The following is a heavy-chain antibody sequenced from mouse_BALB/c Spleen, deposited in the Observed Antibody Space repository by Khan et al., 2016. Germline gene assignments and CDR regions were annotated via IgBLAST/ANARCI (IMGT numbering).Heavy chain of an antibody. CDR2: IRNKANGYTT. Sequence: EVELVESGGGLVQPGGSLRLSCATSGFTFTDYYMSWVRQPPGKALEWLGFIRNKANGYTTEYSASVKGRFTISRDNSQSILYLQMNTLRAEDSATYYCARSRGDYWGQGTSVTVSS. J-gene: IGHJ4*01. V-gene: IGHV7-3*02. CDR3: ARSRGDY. CDR1: GFTFTDYY.